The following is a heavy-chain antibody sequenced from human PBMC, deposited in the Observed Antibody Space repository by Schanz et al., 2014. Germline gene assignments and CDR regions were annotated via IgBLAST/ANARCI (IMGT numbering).Heavy chain of an antibody. D-gene: IGHD7-27*01. V-gene: IGHV3-33*08. J-gene: IGHJ3*01. Sequence: QVQLVESGGGVVQPGRSLRLSCAASGFSFSIYAMGWVRQAPGKGLEWVAVISYDGSFKNYADSVRGRITMSRDNSKNTMYLQINNLRADDTAVYYCARELPGVVAFDFWGQGTMVTVSS. CDR2: ISYDGSFK. CDR1: GFSFSIYA. CDR3: ARELPGVVAFDF.